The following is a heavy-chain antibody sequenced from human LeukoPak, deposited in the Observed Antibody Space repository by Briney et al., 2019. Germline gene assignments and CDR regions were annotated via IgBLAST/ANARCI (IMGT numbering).Heavy chain of an antibody. J-gene: IGHJ6*02. V-gene: IGHV3-53*01. Sequence: GGSLRLSCAASGFTVSGNYMNWVRQAPGEGLEWVSVIYSGGGTYYADSVKGRFTISRDSSKNTLYLQMNSLRAEDTAIYYCARAPSYNHGLDVWGQGTTVTVSS. CDR2: IYSGGGT. CDR3: ARAPSYNHGLDV. CDR1: GFTVSGNY.